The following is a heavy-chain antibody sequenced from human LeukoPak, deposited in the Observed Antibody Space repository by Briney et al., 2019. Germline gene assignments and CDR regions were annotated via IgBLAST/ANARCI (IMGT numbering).Heavy chain of an antibody. J-gene: IGHJ6*02. CDR1: GFTFSSYG. V-gene: IGHV3-30*18. Sequence: GRSLRLSCAASGFTFSSYGMHWVRQAPGKGLEWVAVISYDGSNKYYADSVKGRFTISRDNSKNTLYLQMNSLRAEDTAVYYCAKEGDIYSGYDFEGPYYGMDVWGQGTTVTVSS. D-gene: IGHD5-12*01. CDR2: ISYDGSNK. CDR3: AKEGDIYSGYDFEGPYYGMDV.